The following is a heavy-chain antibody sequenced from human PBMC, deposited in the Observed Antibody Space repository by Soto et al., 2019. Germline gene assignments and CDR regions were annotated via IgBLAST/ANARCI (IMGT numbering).Heavy chain of an antibody. Sequence: QVQLQESGPGLVKPSQTLSLTCTVSGGSISSGDYYWSWIRQHPGKGLEWIGYIYYSGSTYSNPSLKSRVTISVDTSKNQFSLKPSSVTAADTAVYYCARWWSGSRQGFDPWGQGTLVTVSS. D-gene: IGHD3-3*01. CDR1: GGSISSGDYY. V-gene: IGHV4-31*03. J-gene: IGHJ5*02. CDR3: ARWWSGSRQGFDP. CDR2: IYYSGST.